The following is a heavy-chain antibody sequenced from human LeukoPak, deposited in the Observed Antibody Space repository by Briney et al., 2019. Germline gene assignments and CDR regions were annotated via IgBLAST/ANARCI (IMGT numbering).Heavy chain of an antibody. V-gene: IGHV4-39*02. CDR2: TYYSGST. D-gene: IGHD1-1*01. J-gene: IGHJ4*02. Sequence: SETLSLTCTVSGGSISSSSYYWGWIRQPPGTGLEWIGSTYYSGSTYYNPSLKSRVTISVDTSKNQFSLKLSSVTAADTAVYYCARELLERGLYWGQGTLVTVSS. CDR1: GGSISSSSYY. CDR3: ARELLERGLY.